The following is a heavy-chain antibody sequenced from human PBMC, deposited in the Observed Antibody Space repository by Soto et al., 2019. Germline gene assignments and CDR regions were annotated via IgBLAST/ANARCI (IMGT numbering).Heavy chain of an antibody. Sequence: SETLSVTCTVSGGSISSYYWSWIRQPPWKGLEWIGYIYYSGSTNYNPSLKSRLTISVDTSKNQFSLKLSSVTAADTAVYYCARSDHYYYDSSGYWDYWGQGTLVTVS. CDR3: ARSDHYYYDSSGYWDY. CDR2: IYYSGST. V-gene: IGHV4-59*08. D-gene: IGHD3-22*01. J-gene: IGHJ4*02. CDR1: GGSISSYY.